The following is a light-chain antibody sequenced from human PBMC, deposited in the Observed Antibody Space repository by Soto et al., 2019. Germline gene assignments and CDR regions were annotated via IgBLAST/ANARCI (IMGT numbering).Light chain of an antibody. J-gene: IGKJ1*01. Sequence: DNVLTQSPDTLSLSPWERATLSCMASQSVSTYLSWYQQKPGQGPRLLIYDASNRATGIPARFSGSGSGTDFTLTISSLEPEGFAVYYCQQRNNWPWTFGQGTKVDIK. CDR2: DAS. CDR3: QQRNNWPWT. CDR1: QSVSTY. V-gene: IGKV3-11*01.